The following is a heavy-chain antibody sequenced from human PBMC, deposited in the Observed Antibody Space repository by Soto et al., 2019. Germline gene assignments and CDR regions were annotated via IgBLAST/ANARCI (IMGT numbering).Heavy chain of an antibody. CDR1: GFTVSSNY. V-gene: IGHV3-53*01. CDR3: ARDNIFGLVTTPTALDH. D-gene: IGHD3-3*02. CDR2: IYSGGST. J-gene: IGHJ4*02. Sequence: GGSLRLSCAASGFTVSSNYMSWVRQAPGKGLEWVSVIYSGGSTYYADSVKGRFTISRDNSKNTLYLQMNSLRAEDTAVYYCARDNIFGLVTTPTALDHWGQGTLVTVSS.